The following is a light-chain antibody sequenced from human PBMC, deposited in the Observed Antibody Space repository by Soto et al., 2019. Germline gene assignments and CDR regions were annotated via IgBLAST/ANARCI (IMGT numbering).Light chain of an antibody. V-gene: IGKV3-20*01. CDR1: QNINSNW. CDR3: QKFGNSQWT. Sequence: DIVLTQSPGTLSLSPGERATLSCRTSQNINSNWLAWYQQKPGQAPRLVIYGAFTRATGIPDRFSGSGSGTDFTLTISRLEPEDFAVYYCQKFGNSQWTFGQGIKVEVK. J-gene: IGKJ1*01. CDR2: GAF.